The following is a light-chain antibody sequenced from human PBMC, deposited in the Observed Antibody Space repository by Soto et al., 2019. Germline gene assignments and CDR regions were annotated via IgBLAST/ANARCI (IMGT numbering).Light chain of an antibody. Sequence: QSVLTQPASVSGSPGQSITISCTGTSSDVGGYNYVSWYQQHPGKAPKLMIYEVRNRPSGVSNRFSGSKSGTTASLTISGXQAEDEADYYCSSYTGSSTHVVFGGGTKVTVL. V-gene: IGLV2-14*01. CDR2: EVR. CDR3: SSYTGSSTHVV. J-gene: IGLJ2*01. CDR1: SSDVGGYNY.